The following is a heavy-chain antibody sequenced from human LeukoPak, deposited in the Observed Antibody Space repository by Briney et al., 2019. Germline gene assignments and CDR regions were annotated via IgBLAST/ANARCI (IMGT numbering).Heavy chain of an antibody. CDR2: INHSGST. Sequence: SETLSLTCAVYGGSFSGYYWSWIRQPPGKGLEWIGEINHSGSTNYNPSLKSRVTISVDTSKNQFSLKLSSVTAADTAVYYCARPHTRITMVRGAPNWFDPWGQGTLVTVSS. D-gene: IGHD3-10*01. J-gene: IGHJ5*02. CDR3: ARPHTRITMVRGAPNWFDP. V-gene: IGHV4-34*01. CDR1: GGSFSGYY.